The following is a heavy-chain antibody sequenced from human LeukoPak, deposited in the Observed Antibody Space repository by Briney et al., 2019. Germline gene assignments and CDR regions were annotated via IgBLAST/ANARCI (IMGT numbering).Heavy chain of an antibody. D-gene: IGHD5-24*01. Sequence: AGRSLRLSCAASGFTFSSFGMHWVRQAPGKGLEWVAVIWFDGSNKYYPDSVKGRFTISRDNSKNNLYLQMSSLRAEDTAVYYCARVGVEMATNSFDYWGQGTLVTVSS. V-gene: IGHV3-33*01. CDR1: GFTFSSFG. J-gene: IGHJ4*02. CDR2: IWFDGSNK. CDR3: ARVGVEMATNSFDY.